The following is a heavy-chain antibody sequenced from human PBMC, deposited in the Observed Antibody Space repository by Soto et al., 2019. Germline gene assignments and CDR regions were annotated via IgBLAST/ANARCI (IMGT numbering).Heavy chain of an antibody. CDR1: GGSFSSHF. J-gene: IGHJ4*02. CDR3: AGWAVGMMCTGVPNDY. D-gene: IGHD2-8*02. V-gene: IGHV4-34*01. Sequence: PSETLSLPCVVYGGSFSSHFWSWIRQPPGKGLEWIGEINHSGSTNFNPSLKSRVTISVDTSKNQFSLNLNSVTAADTALYYCAGWAVGMMCTGVPNDYCSQGTRVTVSS. CDR2: INHSGST.